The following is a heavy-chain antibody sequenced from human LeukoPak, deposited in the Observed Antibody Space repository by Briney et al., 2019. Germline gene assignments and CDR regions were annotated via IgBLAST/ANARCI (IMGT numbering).Heavy chain of an antibody. Sequence: GASVTVSCKASGYTFTGYYMHWVRQAPGQGLEWMGWINPNSGGTNYAQKFQGRVTMTRDTSISTAYMELSRLRSDDTGVYYCARDSGSGSYYNVAFDIWGQGTMVTVSS. CDR1: GYTFTGYY. CDR3: ARDSGSGSYYNVAFDI. J-gene: IGHJ3*02. D-gene: IGHD3-10*01. V-gene: IGHV1-2*02. CDR2: INPNSGGT.